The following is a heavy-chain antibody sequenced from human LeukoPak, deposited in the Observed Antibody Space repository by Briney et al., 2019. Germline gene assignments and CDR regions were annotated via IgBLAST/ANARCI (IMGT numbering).Heavy chain of an antibody. CDR3: ARGGYCSGGNCYSGDNWFDP. CDR1: GGSINSDY. Sequence: SETLSLTCTVSGGSINSDYWSWIRQPPGKGLEWIGYMHYSGSTNYNPSLKSRVTISVDTSKNQFSLKLSSVTAADTALYYCARGGYCSGGNCYSGDNWFDPWGQGTLVTVSS. J-gene: IGHJ5*02. CDR2: MHYSGST. V-gene: IGHV4-59*01. D-gene: IGHD2-15*01.